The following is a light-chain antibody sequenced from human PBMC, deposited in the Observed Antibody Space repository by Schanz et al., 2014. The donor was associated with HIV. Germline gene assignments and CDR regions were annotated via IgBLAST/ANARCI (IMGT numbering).Light chain of an antibody. V-gene: IGLV1-47*01. J-gene: IGLJ2*01. CDR2: RDN. CDR1: SSNIATNY. CDR3: ATWDIRLSGPV. Sequence: QSVLTQPPSASGPPGQRITISCSGSSSNIATNYVYWYQQLPGMAPKPLIHRDNQRASGVPDRFSGSKSGTSASLAISGLRSEDEADYFCATWDIRLSGPVFGGGTQLTVL.